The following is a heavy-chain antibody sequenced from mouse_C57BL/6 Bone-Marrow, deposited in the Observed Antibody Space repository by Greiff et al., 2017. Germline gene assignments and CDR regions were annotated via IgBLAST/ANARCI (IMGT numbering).Heavy chain of an antibody. Sequence: VKLQQPGAELVKPGASVKVSCKASGYTFTSYWMHWVKQRPGQGLEWIGRIHPSDSDTNYNQKFKGKATLTVDKSSSTAYMQLSSLTSEDSAVYCTAIGHYYGSTDYAMDYWGQGTSVTVSS. D-gene: IGHD1-1*01. CDR3: AIGHYYGSTDYAMDY. CDR2: IHPSDSDT. J-gene: IGHJ4*01. CDR1: GYTFTSYW. V-gene: IGHV1-74*01.